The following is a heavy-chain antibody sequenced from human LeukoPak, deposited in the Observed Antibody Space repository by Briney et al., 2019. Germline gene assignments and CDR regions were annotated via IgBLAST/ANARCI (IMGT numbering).Heavy chain of an antibody. J-gene: IGHJ4*02. CDR1: GYTFTSYY. CDR3: ARGGSSSFDY. Sequence: GASVKVSCKASGYTFTSYYMHWVRQAPGQGLEWMGLTTPSGGSTSYAQKFQGRLTMTRDTSTSTVYMELSSLRSEDTAVYYCARGGSSSFDYWGQGTLVTVSS. V-gene: IGHV1-46*01. CDR2: TTPSGGST. D-gene: IGHD6-6*01.